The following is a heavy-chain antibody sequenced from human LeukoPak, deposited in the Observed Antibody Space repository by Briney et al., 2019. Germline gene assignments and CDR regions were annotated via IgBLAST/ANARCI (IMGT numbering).Heavy chain of an antibody. CDR2: IYPGGSDT. Sequence: GESLKISCKGSGYSFTSYWIGWVRQMPGKGLEWMGIIYPGGSDTRYSPSFQGQVAISADKSISTAYLQWSSLKASDTAMYYCARPTYVRCSGGSCVWGYWGQGTLVTVSS. CDR1: GYSFTSYW. J-gene: IGHJ4*02. CDR3: ARPTYVRCSGGSCVWGY. D-gene: IGHD2-15*01. V-gene: IGHV5-51*01.